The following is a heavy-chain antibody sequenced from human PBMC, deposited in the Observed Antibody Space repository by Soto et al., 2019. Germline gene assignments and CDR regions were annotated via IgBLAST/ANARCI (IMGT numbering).Heavy chain of an antibody. D-gene: IGHD3-3*01. V-gene: IGHV1-46*03. CDR2: INPNGGGI. J-gene: IGHJ6*03. CDR1: GYTFTGHY. Sequence: QVQLVQSGAEVKKPEASVKLSCKASGYTFTGHYLHWVRQAPGQGLEWRGVINPNGGGISYAQRFQGRANYTRDTSTSTVYMELNSLRSEDTAVYYCARGGSAIILGILGYYYMDVWGKGTTVAVSS. CDR3: ARGGSAIILGILGYYYMDV.